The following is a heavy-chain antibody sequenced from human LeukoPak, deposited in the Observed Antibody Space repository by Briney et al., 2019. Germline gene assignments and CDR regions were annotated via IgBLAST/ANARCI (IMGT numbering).Heavy chain of an antibody. CDR2: ISWNSGSI. D-gene: IGHD3-22*01. Sequence: GGSLRLSCAASGFTFDDYAMHWVRQAPGKGLEWVSGISWNSGSIGYADSVKGRFTISRDNAKNSLYLQMNSLRAEDTALYYCAKDLSREGYYDSSNILGYFDYWGQGTLVTVSS. CDR3: AKDLSREGYYDSSNILGYFDY. CDR1: GFTFDDYA. J-gene: IGHJ4*02. V-gene: IGHV3-9*01.